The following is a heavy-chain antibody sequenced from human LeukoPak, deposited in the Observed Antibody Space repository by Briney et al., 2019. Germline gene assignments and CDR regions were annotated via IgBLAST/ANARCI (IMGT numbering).Heavy chain of an antibody. CDR3: ARARGAGFLEWLFNY. Sequence: ASVKVSCKASGYTFTGYYMHWVRQAPGQGLEWMGWINPNSGGTNYAQKFQGRVTMTRDTSISTAYMELSRLRSDDTAVYYCARARGAGFLEWLFNYWGQGTLVTVSS. CDR1: GYTFTGYY. J-gene: IGHJ4*02. D-gene: IGHD3-3*01. CDR2: INPNSGGT. V-gene: IGHV1-2*02.